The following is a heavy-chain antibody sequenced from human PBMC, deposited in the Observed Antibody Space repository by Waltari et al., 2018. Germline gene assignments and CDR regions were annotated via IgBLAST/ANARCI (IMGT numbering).Heavy chain of an antibody. V-gene: IGHV4-34*01. CDR1: GGSFSGYY. CDR3: ARGEPQLPQYYMDV. J-gene: IGHJ6*03. D-gene: IGHD2-2*01. CDR2: INHSGST. Sequence: AVYGGSFSGYYWSWIRQPPGKGLEWIGEINHSGSTNYNPSLKSRVTISVDTSKNQFSLRLSSVTAADTAVYYCARGEPQLPQYYMDVWGKGTTVTVSS.